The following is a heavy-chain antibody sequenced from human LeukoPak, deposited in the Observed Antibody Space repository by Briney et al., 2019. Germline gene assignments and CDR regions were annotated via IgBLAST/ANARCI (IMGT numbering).Heavy chain of an antibody. CDR3: ASLTNNWFDP. D-gene: IGHD2-8*01. CDR2: IYTSGST. V-gene: IGHV4-4*07. CDR1: GGSISSYY. J-gene: IGHJ5*02. Sequence: KSSETLSLTCTVSGGSISSYYWSWIRQPAGKGLEWIGRIYTSGSTNYNPPLKSRVTMSVDTSKNQFSLKLSSVTAADTAVYYCASLTNNWFDPWGQGTLVTVSS.